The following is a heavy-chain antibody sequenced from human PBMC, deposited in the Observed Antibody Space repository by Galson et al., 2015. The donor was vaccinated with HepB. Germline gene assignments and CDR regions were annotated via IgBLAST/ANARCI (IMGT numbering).Heavy chain of an antibody. Sequence: SLRLSCAASGFTFSSYAMSWVRQAPGKGLEWVSAISGSGGSTYYADSVKGRFTISRDNSKNTLYLQMDSLRAEDTAVYYCAKSVIFGVVNTYYFDYWGQGTLVTVSS. J-gene: IGHJ4*02. CDR1: GFTFSSYA. D-gene: IGHD3-3*01. CDR2: ISGSGGST. CDR3: AKSVIFGVVNTYYFDY. V-gene: IGHV3-23*01.